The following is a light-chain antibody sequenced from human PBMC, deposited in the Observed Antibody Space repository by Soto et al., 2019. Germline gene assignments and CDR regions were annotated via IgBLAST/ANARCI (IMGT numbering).Light chain of an antibody. Sequence: QSALTQPASVSGSPGQSITISCTGTSSDVGLYDYVSWYQQHPGKAPQLMIYAVSNRPSGVSNRFSASKSGNTASLFISGLQAEDEADYYCSSYTRASAYVFAPGPKVTVL. V-gene: IGLV2-14*01. CDR3: SSYTRASAYV. CDR2: AVS. CDR1: SSDVGLYDY. J-gene: IGLJ1*01.